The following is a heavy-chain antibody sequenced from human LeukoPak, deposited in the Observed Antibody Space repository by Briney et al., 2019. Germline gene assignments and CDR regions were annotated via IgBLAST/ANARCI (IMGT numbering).Heavy chain of an antibody. D-gene: IGHD5-18*01. CDR3: SRGNVDTAVALNGMDV. J-gene: IGHJ6*02. CDR1: GGSISSGGYY. CDR2: IYYSGST. V-gene: IGHV4-30-4*01. Sequence: SETLSLTCTVSGGSISSGGYYWSWIRQPPGNGLEWIGYIYYSGSTYYNPSLKSRVTISVDTSKNQFSLKLSSVTAADTAVYYCSRGNVDTAVALNGMDVWGQGTTVTVSS.